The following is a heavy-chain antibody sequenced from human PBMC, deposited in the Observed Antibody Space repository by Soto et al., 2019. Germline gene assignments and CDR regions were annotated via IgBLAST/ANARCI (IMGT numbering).Heavy chain of an antibody. J-gene: IGHJ4*02. CDR1: GYTFTSCY. D-gene: IGHD3-22*01. V-gene: IGHV1-46*04. Sequence: ASVKVSCKASGYTFTSCYIHWVRQAPVQGLEWMGIINPSNGATSYAQKLQGRVTMTRDTSTSTVYMELSSLRYEDTAVYYCAREFYYFESIGRQYYFDYWGQGTLVTVSS. CDR3: AREFYYFESIGRQYYFDY. CDR2: INPSNGAT.